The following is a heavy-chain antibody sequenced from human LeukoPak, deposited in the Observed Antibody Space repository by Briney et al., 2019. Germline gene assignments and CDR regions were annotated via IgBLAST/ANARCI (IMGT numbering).Heavy chain of an antibody. CDR3: AKGDILVVVANFDF. Sequence: DSVKGRFTISRDNSKNMLYLQMDSLRVEDTAVYYCAKGDILVVVANFDFRGQGTLVTVSS. V-gene: IGHV3-30*02. D-gene: IGHD2-15*01. J-gene: IGHJ4*02.